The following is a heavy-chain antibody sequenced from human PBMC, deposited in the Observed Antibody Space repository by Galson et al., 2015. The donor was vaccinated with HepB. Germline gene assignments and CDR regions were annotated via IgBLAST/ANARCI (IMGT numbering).Heavy chain of an antibody. CDR2: IWYDGSNK. J-gene: IGHJ6*03. Sequence: SLRLSCAASGFTFSSYGMLWVRQAPGKGLEWVAVIWYDGSNKYYADSVKGRFTISRDNSKNTLYLQMNSLRAEDTAVYYCARGLYYYYMDVWGKGTTVTVSS. CDR1: GFTFSSYG. V-gene: IGHV3-33*08. CDR3: ARGLYYYYMDV.